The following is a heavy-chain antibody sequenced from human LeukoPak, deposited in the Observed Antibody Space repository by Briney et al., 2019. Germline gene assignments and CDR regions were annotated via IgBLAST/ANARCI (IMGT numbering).Heavy chain of an antibody. CDR1: GFTFSSFN. D-gene: IGHD3-10*02. CDR3: AELGITMIGGV. CDR2: ITSSGTHI. J-gene: IGHJ6*04. Sequence: PGGSLRLSCAASGFTFSSFNMNWVRQAPGKAMEWVSSITSSGTHILYADSVRGRFTISRDNAKNSLYLQMNSLRAEDTAVYYCAELGITMIGGVWGKGTTVTISS. V-gene: IGHV3-21*01.